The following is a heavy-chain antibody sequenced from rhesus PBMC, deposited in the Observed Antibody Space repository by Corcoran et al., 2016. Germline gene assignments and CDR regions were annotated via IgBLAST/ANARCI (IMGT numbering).Heavy chain of an antibody. Sequence: QVQLQESGPGLVKPSETLSLTCAVSGGSVSRNYWSWIRQSPGKGLEWIGRMSGSGGGSDYNPSRQRRGTLSTETSKNQFSLRLTSVTAADTALYFCATLVGVPGSLDVRGQGVLVTVSS. J-gene: IGHJ5-2*01. V-gene: IGHV4-173*01. CDR1: GGSVSRNY. D-gene: IGHD2-39*01. CDR2: MSGSGGGS. CDR3: ATLVGVPGSLDV.